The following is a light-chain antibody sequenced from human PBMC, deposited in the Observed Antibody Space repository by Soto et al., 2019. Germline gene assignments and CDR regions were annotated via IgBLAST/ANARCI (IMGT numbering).Light chain of an antibody. CDR1: SSDVGGYNY. CDR2: EVS. V-gene: IGLV2-8*01. J-gene: IGLJ1*01. CDR3: SSYAGSNNSYV. Sequence: QSVLTQPPSASGSPGQSVTLSCTGTSSDVGGYNYVSWYQQHPGKAPKLMIYEVSKRPSGVPDRFSGSKSGNTASLTVSGLQAEDEAYYYCSSYAGSNNSYVFGTGTKVTVL.